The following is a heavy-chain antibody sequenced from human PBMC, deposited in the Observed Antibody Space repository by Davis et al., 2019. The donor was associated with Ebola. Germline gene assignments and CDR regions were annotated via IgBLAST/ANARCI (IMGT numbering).Heavy chain of an antibody. J-gene: IGHJ6*02. D-gene: IGHD3-16*01. Sequence: ASVKVSCKASGGTFSSYAISWVRQAPGQRLEWMGWINAGNGNTKYSQKFQGRVTITRDTSASTAYMELSSLRSEDTAVYYCARVVWGYYYYGMDVWGQGTTVTVSS. CDR3: ARVVWGYYYYGMDV. CDR1: GGTFSSYA. CDR2: INAGNGNT. V-gene: IGHV1-3*01.